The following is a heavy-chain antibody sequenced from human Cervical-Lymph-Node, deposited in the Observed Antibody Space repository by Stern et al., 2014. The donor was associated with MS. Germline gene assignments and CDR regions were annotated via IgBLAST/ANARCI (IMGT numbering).Heavy chain of an antibody. CDR2: ISYDGSNK. D-gene: IGHD6-19*01. V-gene: IGHV3-30*18. J-gene: IGHJ4*02. CDR1: GFTFSCYG. CDR3: AKAQWLLQRGPDY. Sequence: VQLVESGGGVVQPGRSLRLSCAASGFTFSCYGMNWVRQAPGKGLEWGAVISYDGSNKYYADSVKGRFTISRDNSKNTLYLQMNSLRAEDTAVYYCAKAQWLLQRGPDYWGQGTLVTVSS.